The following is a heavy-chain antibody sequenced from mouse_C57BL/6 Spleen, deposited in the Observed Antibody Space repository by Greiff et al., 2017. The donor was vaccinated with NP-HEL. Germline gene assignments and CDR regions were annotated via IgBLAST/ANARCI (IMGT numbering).Heavy chain of an antibody. D-gene: IGHD3-3*01. Sequence: QVQLQQSGPELVKPGASVKISCKASGYAFSSSWMNWVKQRPGKGLEWIGRIYPGDGGTNYNGKFKGKATLTADKSSSTAYMQLSSLTSEDSAVYFCAREGPFMDYWGQGTSVTVSS. V-gene: IGHV1-82*01. CDR2: IYPGDGGT. CDR1: GYAFSSSW. J-gene: IGHJ4*01. CDR3: AREGPFMDY.